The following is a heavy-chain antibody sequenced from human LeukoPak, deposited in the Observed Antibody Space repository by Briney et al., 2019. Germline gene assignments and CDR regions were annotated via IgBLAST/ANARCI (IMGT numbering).Heavy chain of an antibody. V-gene: IGHV3-48*02. CDR3: ARELPSYYYGSGYDY. Sequence: GGSLRLSCAASGFTFSSYSMNWVRQAPGKGLEWVSYISSSSSTIYYADSVKGRFTISRDNAKNSLYLQMNSLRDEDTAVYYCARELPSYYYGSGYDYWGQGTLVTVSS. CDR1: GFTFSSYS. D-gene: IGHD3-10*01. J-gene: IGHJ4*02. CDR2: ISSSSSTI.